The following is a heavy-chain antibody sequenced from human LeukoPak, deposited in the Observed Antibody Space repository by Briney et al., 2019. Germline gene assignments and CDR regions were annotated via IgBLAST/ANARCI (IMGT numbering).Heavy chain of an antibody. CDR1: GFTFSSYA. D-gene: IGHD6-13*01. J-gene: IGHJ4*02. CDR2: ISGSGGST. V-gene: IGHV3-23*01. CDR3: AKGEQQLALDY. Sequence: GGSLRLSCAASGFTFSSYAMSGVRQAPGKGLEWVSTISGSGGSTYYADSVEGRFTISRDNSKNTLYLQMNSLRAEDTAVYYCAKGEQQLALDYWGQATLLTVSS.